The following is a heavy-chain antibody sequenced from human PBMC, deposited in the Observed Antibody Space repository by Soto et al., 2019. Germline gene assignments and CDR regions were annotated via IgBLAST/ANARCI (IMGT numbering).Heavy chain of an antibody. J-gene: IGHJ5*02. Sequence: EVQLVQSGAEVKKPGESLTTSCKGSAYTYTSYLINWVRQLPGQGLEWMGRIEPSDYYTNYSPALQGNVTISVDKSVSTVCLHWGSLTASATAMYPCASWGDGDSWFDPWGQGTLVTVSS. CDR2: IEPSDYYT. CDR3: ASWGDGDSWFDP. D-gene: IGHD2-21*01. V-gene: IGHV5-10-1*03. CDR1: AYTYTSYL.